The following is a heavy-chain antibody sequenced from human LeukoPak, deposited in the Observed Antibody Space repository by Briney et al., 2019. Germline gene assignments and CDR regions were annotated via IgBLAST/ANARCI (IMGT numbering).Heavy chain of an antibody. V-gene: IGHV1-2*02. CDR3: ARDEGIPGTTWGANFHY. J-gene: IGHJ4*02. CDR1: GYTFTGYY. CDR2: INPNSGGT. D-gene: IGHD1-20*01. Sequence: ASVKVSCKASGYTFTGYYMHWVRQAPGQGLEWMGWINPNSGGTNYAQKFQGRVTMTRDTSISTAYMELSRLRSDDTAVYYCARDEGIPGTTWGANFHYWGQGTLVTVSS.